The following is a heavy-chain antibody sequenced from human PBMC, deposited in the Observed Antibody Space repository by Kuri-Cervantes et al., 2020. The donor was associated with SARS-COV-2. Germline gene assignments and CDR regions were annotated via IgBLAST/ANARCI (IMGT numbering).Heavy chain of an antibody. CDR2: IKQHGTEK. Sequence: GGSLRLSCAASGFTFSKFLTNWVRQASGKGLGWVANIKQHGTEKSYEDSVKGRLTISRDNAKRSLYLQMNSLRVEDTAVYYCARDGPETDSDAFDIWGQGTMVTVSS. J-gene: IGHJ3*02. D-gene: IGHD1-1*01. CDR3: ARDGPETDSDAFDI. V-gene: IGHV3-7*01. CDR1: GFTFSKFL.